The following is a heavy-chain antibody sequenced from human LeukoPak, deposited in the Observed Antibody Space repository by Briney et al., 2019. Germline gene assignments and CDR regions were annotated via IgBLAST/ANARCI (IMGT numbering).Heavy chain of an antibody. V-gene: IGHV3-23*01. CDR1: GFTFSNSG. J-gene: IGHJ4*02. CDR2: ISGSGGTT. CDR3: AKDAAAAGSAYYFEY. D-gene: IGHD6-13*01. Sequence: GGSLRLSCGASGFTFSNSGMSWVRQAPGKGLEWVSAISGSGGTTYYVDSVKGRFTISRDNSKNTLYLQMNSLRADDTAIYYCAKDAAAAGSAYYFEYWGQGTLVTVSS.